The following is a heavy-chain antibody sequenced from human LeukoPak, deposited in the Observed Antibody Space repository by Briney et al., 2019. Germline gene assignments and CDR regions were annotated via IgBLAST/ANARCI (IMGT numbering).Heavy chain of an antibody. CDR2: IIPILGIA. Sequence: GSSVKVSCKASGGTFSSYTISWVRQAPGQGLEWMGRIIPILGIANYAQKFQGRVTITADKSTSTAYMELSSLRSEDTAVYYCARDPNYFDSSGVPNAWGQGTLVTVSS. J-gene: IGHJ4*02. V-gene: IGHV1-69*04. CDR3: ARDPNYFDSSGVPNA. D-gene: IGHD3-22*01. CDR1: GGTFSSYT.